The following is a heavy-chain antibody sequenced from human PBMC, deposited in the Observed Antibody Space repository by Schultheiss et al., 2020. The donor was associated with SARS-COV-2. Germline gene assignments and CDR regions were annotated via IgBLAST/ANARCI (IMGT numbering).Heavy chain of an antibody. Sequence: SETLSLTCTVSGGSISSYYWSWIRQHPGKGLEWIGYIYYSGSTNYNPSLKSRVTISVDTSKNQFSLKLSSVTAADTAVYYCASTLSGYSYGYFDYWGQGTLVTVSS. CDR3: ASTLSGYSYGYFDY. J-gene: IGHJ4*02. CDR2: IYYSGST. V-gene: IGHV4-59*08. D-gene: IGHD5-18*01. CDR1: GGSISSYY.